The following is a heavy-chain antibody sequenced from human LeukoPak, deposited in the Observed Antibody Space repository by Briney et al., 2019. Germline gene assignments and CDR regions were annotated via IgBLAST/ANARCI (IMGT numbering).Heavy chain of an antibody. Sequence: PSETLSLNCSVSGASISSYYWSWIRQPPGKGLEWIGYLSYSGSTYYNPSLKSRVSISVDTSKNQSSLRLRSVTAADTALYYCARHDSGYDLDFWGQGTLVTVSS. V-gene: IGHV4-59*08. CDR3: ARHDSGYDLDF. D-gene: IGHD5-12*01. CDR1: GASISSYY. CDR2: LSYSGST. J-gene: IGHJ4*02.